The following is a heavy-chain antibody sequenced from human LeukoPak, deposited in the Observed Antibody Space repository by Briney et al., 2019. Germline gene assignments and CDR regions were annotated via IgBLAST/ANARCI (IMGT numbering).Heavy chain of an antibody. V-gene: IGHV3-23*05. CDR3: AAAMTEYWYLDL. D-gene: IGHD2-21*02. Sequence: PGGSLRLXCAASGFTFSTYAMSWVRQAPGKGLEWVSGVVNSGSNTYYVGSVKGRFTISRDNSKNMLWLQMNSLRAEDTAVYYSAAAMTEYWYLDLWGRGTLVTVSS. CDR2: VVNSGSNT. CDR1: GFTFSTYA. J-gene: IGHJ2*01.